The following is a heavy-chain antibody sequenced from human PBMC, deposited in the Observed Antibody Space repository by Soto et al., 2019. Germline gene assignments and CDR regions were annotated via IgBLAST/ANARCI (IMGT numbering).Heavy chain of an antibody. J-gene: IGHJ4*02. CDR2: IYYSGST. CDR1: GGSISSSSYY. D-gene: IGHD3-10*01. CDR3: ARQAKYYYGSGSYYNGDY. V-gene: IGHV4-39*01. Sequence: SETLSLTCTVSGGSISSSSYYWGWIRQPPGKGLEWIGSIYYSGSTYYNPSLKSRVTISVDTSKNQFSLKLSSVTAADTAVYYCARQAKYYYGSGSYYNGDYWGQGTPVTVSS.